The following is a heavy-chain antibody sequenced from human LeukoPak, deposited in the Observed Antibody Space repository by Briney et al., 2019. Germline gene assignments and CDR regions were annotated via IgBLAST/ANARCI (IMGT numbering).Heavy chain of an antibody. CDR3: ARLMTTVTPGGGAFDI. V-gene: IGHV3-21*01. CDR2: ISSSSSYI. J-gene: IGHJ3*02. Sequence: GGSLRLSCAASGFTFSSYSMNWVRQAPGKGLEWVSSISSSSSYIYYADSVKGRFTISRDNAKNSLYLQMNSLRAEDTAVYYCARLMTTVTPGGGAFDIWGQGTMVTVSS. D-gene: IGHD4-17*01. CDR1: GFTFSSYS.